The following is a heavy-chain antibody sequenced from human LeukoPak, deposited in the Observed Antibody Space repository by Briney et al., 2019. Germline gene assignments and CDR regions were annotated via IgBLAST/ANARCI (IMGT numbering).Heavy chain of an antibody. Sequence: ASVKVSCKASGGTFSSYAISWVRQAPGQGLEWMGRIIPIFGIANYAQKFQGRVTITADKSTSTAYMELGSLRSEDTAVYYCARDKAPYYYYGMGVWGQGTTVTVSS. J-gene: IGHJ6*02. CDR3: ARDKAPYYYYGMGV. CDR1: GGTFSSYA. CDR2: IIPIFGIA. V-gene: IGHV1-69*04.